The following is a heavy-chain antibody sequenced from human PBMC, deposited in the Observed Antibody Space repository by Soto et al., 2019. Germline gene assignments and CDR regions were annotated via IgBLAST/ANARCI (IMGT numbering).Heavy chain of an antibody. CDR2: FDPEDGET. Sequence: GASVKASCKVSGYTLTELSMHWVRQAPGKGLEWMGGFDPEDGETIYAQKFQGRVTMTEDTSTDTAYMELSSLRSEDTAVYYCATSRFTPLELRMDYFDYWGQGTLVTVSS. CDR3: ATSRFTPLELRMDYFDY. CDR1: GYTLTELS. D-gene: IGHD1-7*01. J-gene: IGHJ4*02. V-gene: IGHV1-24*01.